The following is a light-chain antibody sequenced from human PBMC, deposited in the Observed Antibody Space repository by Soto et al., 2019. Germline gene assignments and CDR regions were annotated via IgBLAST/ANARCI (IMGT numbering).Light chain of an antibody. V-gene: IGKV1-27*01. CDR3: QKYNSAPLT. Sequence: DVQMTQSPSSLSASVGDRVTITCRASQGIAPYLAWFQQKPGKVPKLLIYATSTLQSGVPSRFSGSGSGTDFTLTISSLQPEYVGTYYCQKYNSAPLTFGGGTKVEIK. CDR2: ATS. J-gene: IGKJ4*01. CDR1: QGIAPY.